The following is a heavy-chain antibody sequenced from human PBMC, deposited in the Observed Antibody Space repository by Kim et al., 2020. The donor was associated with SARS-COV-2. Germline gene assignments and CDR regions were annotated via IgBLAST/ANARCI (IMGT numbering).Heavy chain of an antibody. V-gene: IGHV3-23*01. CDR1: GFTFTSYA. CDR3: AKDWYCSGDSCYAHYGMDV. J-gene: IGHJ6*02. Sequence: GGSLRLSCAASGFTFTSYAMSWVRQAPGKGLEWVSAISGSGDSTYYADSVKGRFTISRDNSKNTLYLQMNSLRAEDTAVYYCAKDWYCSGDSCYAHYGMDVCGQGTTVTVSS. D-gene: IGHD2-15*01. CDR2: ISGSGDST.